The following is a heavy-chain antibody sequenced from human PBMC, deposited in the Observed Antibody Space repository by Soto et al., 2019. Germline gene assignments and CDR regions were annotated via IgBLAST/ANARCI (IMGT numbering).Heavy chain of an antibody. CDR3: AKDVCGGDCYTYYFDY. CDR1: GFTFSSYA. D-gene: IGHD2-21*02. V-gene: IGHV3-23*01. Sequence: PGGSLRLSCAASGFTFSSYAMSWVRQAPGKGLELVSAISGSGGSTYYADSVKGRFTISRDNSKNTLYLQMNSLRAEDTAVYYCAKDVCGGDCYTYYFDYWGQGTLVTVSS. J-gene: IGHJ4*02. CDR2: ISGSGGST.